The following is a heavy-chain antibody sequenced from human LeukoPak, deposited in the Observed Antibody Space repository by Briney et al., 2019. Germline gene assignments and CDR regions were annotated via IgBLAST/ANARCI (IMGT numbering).Heavy chain of an antibody. Sequence: SSETLSLTCTVSGGSISTHYWTWIRQPAGKGLEWIGRIYPSGSTNYNPSLKSRVTMSVDTSKNQFSLKMSSVTAADTAVYYCASGRGSLSQIARYDAFDIWGQGTMVTVSS. CDR3: ASGRGSLSQIARYDAFDI. CDR2: IYPSGST. CDR1: GGSISTHY. V-gene: IGHV4-4*07. J-gene: IGHJ3*02. D-gene: IGHD3-10*01.